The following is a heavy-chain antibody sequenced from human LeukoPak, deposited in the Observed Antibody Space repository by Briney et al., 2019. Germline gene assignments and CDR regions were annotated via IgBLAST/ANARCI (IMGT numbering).Heavy chain of an antibody. CDR3: ARHFSNGWSDK. V-gene: IGHV4-59*08. J-gene: IGHJ4*02. Sequence: TLSLTCTVSGASLSTSSWTWIRQPPGKGLECIGFIYYSGTAHYHPSLKSRVTISLGTSKNQFSLRLSSVTAADTAVYYCARHFSNGWSDKWGQGTLVTVS. CDR1: GASLSTSS. CDR2: IYYSGTA. D-gene: IGHD6-19*01.